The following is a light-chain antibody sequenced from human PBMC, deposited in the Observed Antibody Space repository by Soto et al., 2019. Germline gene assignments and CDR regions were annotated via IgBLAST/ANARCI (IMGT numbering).Light chain of an antibody. CDR1: QRVSSK. Sequence: EIVMTQAPVTLSVSPGERATLSCRASQRVSSKLAWYQQKPGQPTRLLINGASTRATGIPARFSGSGSGTEFTLTISSLQSEDFAVYYCKQYNTWPPTFGHVTKVEIK. V-gene: IGKV3-15*01. CDR3: KQYNTWPPT. J-gene: IGKJ1*01. CDR2: GAS.